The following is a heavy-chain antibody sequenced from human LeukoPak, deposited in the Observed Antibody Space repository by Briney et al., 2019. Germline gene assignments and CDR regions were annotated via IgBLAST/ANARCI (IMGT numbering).Heavy chain of an antibody. J-gene: IGHJ4*02. CDR1: EFTFSNYK. Sequence: GGSLRLSCAASEFTFSNYKMNWVRQAPGKGLEWVSSISSSSIYIYYADSVKGRFTISRDNDKNSLYLQMNSLRAEDTAVYYCARGLGGGVDYWGQGTLVTVSS. D-gene: IGHD4-23*01. CDR3: ARGLGGGVDY. V-gene: IGHV3-21*01. CDR2: ISSSSIYI.